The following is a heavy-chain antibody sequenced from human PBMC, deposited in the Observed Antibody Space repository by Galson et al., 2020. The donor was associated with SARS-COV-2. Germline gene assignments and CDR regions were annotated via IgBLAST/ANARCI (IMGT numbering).Heavy chain of an antibody. J-gene: IGHJ4*02. Sequence: SETLSLTCIVSGGSISSNSYYWGWIRQPPGKGVGLQWIGSIYDSGRTHYNPSLKSRVTMSVDTSKNQFSLILTSVTAADTAIYYCARHSRGSSVLFDYWGQGTLVTVSS. V-gene: IGHV4-39*01. CDR2: IYDSGRT. CDR1: GGSISSNSYY. D-gene: IGHD6-6*01. CDR3: ARHSRGSSVLFDY.